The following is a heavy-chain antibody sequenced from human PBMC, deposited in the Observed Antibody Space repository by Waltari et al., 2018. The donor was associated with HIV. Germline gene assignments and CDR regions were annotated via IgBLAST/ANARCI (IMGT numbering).Heavy chain of an antibody. CDR2: IYPGDSDT. J-gene: IGHJ4*02. V-gene: IGHV5-51*03. D-gene: IGHD4-17*01. Sequence: EVHLVQSGAEVKKPGRSLKISCKASGYKFTSHWVAWVRQMPGQGLEWMGVIYPGDSDTMYSPAFQGQITISADKSISTTYLQWRSLKVSDTAIYYCARANLMYDYGDYPASPGGKYFDFWGQGTPVTVSS. CDR1: GYKFTSHW. CDR3: ARANLMYDYGDYPASPGGKYFDF.